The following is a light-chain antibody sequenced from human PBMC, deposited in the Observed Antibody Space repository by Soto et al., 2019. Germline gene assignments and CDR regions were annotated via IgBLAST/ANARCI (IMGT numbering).Light chain of an antibody. V-gene: IGKV3-15*01. CDR3: QQYNIWPQT. Sequence: EIVMTHSQATLSVSPCERATLSSRASQSVSSNLAWYQQKPGQAPRLLIYDASTRATGIPARFSGSGSGTEFTLTISSLQSEDFAVYFCQQYNIWPQTFGQGSKVDIK. CDR1: QSVSSN. J-gene: IGKJ1*01. CDR2: DAS.